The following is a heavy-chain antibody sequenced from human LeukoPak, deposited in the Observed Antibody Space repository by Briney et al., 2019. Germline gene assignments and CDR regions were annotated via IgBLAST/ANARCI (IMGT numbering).Heavy chain of an antibody. CDR3: AMTVASREFDP. CDR2: ITHRGST. J-gene: IGHJ5*01. D-gene: IGHD6-19*01. Sequence: PLETLSLTCTVSGGSFSGYYWSWIRQPPGEGLEWIGEITHRGSTNYNPSLKSRVTMSVDTSKNQFSLKLSSVTAADTAVYYCAMTVASREFDPWGQGTLVTVSS. V-gene: IGHV4-34*01. CDR1: GGSFSGYY.